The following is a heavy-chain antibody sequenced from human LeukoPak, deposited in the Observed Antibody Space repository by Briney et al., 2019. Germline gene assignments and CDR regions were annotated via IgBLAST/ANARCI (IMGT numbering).Heavy chain of an antibody. V-gene: IGHV1-18*01. J-gene: IGHJ4*02. Sequence: NLQGRVIMTTDTSTSTAYMELRSLRSDDTAVYYCARGIIGYYFDYWGQGTLVTVSS. D-gene: IGHD2-15*01. CDR3: ARGIIGYYFDY.